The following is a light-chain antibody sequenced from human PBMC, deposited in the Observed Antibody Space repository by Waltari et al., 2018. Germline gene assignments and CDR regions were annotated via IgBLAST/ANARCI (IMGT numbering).Light chain of an antibody. Sequence: DIYLTQSPSFLPASVGDRVPIPCRASQDIPSYLAWYQLRPGQAPRLIIYVASKLQSGVPSRFSGSGTGTDFTLTISGLQPEDFATYYCQHLNSYPLNFGGGTKVEIK. CDR1: QDIPSY. V-gene: IGKV1-9*01. CDR3: QHLNSYPLN. J-gene: IGKJ4*01. CDR2: VAS.